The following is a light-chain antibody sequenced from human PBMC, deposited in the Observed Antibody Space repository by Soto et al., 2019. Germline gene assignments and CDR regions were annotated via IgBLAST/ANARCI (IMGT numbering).Light chain of an antibody. CDR2: EGF. J-gene: IGLJ2*01. CDR3: CSYAGRSTWDVV. Sequence: QSVLTQPASVSGSPGQSITISCTGTSSDVGGSGLVSWYQFHPGKAPKLLIFEGFKRPSGVSNRFSGSKSGSTASLTISGLQAEDEADYYCCSYAGRSTWDVVFGGGTKLTGL. CDR1: SSDVGGSGL. V-gene: IGLV2-23*01.